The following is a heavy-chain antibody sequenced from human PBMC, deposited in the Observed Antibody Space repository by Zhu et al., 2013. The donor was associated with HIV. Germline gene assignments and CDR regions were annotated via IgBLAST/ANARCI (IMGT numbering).Heavy chain of an antibody. CDR3: ARVVGLAYCGGDCSPRLDY. CDR1: GFIFSTYS. Sequence: EVQLVESGGGLVQPGGSLRLSCAASGFIFSTYSMNWVRQAPGKGLEWISNISSSSSTIYYADSVKGRFTTSRDNAKNSLFLQMNSLRAEDTAVYYCARVVGLAYCGGDCSPRLDYWGQGTLVTVSS. D-gene: IGHD2-21*02. CDR2: ISSSSSTI. J-gene: IGHJ4*02. V-gene: IGHV3-48*04.